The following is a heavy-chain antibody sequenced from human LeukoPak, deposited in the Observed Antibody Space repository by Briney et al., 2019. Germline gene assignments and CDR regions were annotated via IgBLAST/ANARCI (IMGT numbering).Heavy chain of an antibody. D-gene: IGHD3-10*01. CDR3: ARGAWFGELGKYYFDY. V-gene: IGHV1-69*05. J-gene: IGHJ4*02. CDR2: IIPIFRTT. CDR1: GGTFGSYA. Sequence: ASVKVSCKASGGTFGSYAVSWVRQAPGQGLEWMGGIIPIFRTTHYAHKFQRRVTIVTDASTSTASMELSSLRSEDTAVYYCARGAWFGELGKYYFDYWGQGTLVTVSS.